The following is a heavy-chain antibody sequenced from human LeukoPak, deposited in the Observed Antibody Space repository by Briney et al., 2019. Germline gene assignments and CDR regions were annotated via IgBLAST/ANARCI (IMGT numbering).Heavy chain of an antibody. J-gene: IGHJ3*02. D-gene: IGHD2-21*02. CDR3: ARHEAAYCGGDCYLRAFDI. Sequence: SETLSLTCTVSGGSISSSSYYCGWIRQPPGKWREWIGTIYYRGSTYYNPSLKSRVTISVDTSKKQFSMKLSSVTAADTAVYYCARHEAAYCGGDCYLRAFDIWGQGTMVTVSS. V-gene: IGHV4-39*01. CDR1: GGSISSSSYY. CDR2: IYYRGST.